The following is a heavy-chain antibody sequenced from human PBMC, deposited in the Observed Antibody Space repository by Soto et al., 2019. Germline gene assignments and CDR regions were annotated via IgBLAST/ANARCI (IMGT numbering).Heavy chain of an antibody. D-gene: IGHD4-17*01. CDR1: GLTFSGSA. CDR3: TRHGPLTTPGEADI. V-gene: IGHV3-73*01. Sequence: GGSLRLSCAASGLTFSGSAMHWVRQASGKGLEWVGRIRSKANSYATAYAASVKGRFTISRDDSKNTAYLQMNSLKTEDTAVYYCTRHGPLTTPGEADIWGQGTMVTVSS. J-gene: IGHJ3*02. CDR2: IRSKANSYAT.